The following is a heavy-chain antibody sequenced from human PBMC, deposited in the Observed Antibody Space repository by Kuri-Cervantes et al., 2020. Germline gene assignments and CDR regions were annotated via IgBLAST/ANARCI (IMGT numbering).Heavy chain of an antibody. V-gene: IGHV1-2*02. D-gene: IGHD5-18*01. J-gene: IGHJ6*02. Sequence: ASVKVSCKASGYTFTGYYMHWVRQAPGQGLEWMGWINPNSGGTNYAQKFQGRVTMTRDTSISTAYMELSRLRSDDTAVYYCAESSGYSYGYSNYYYGMDVWGQGTTVTVSS. CDR3: AESSGYSYGYSNYYYGMDV. CDR1: GYTFTGYY. CDR2: INPNSGGT.